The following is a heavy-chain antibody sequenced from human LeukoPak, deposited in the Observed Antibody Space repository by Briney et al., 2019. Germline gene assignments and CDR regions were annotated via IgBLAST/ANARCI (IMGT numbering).Heavy chain of an antibody. D-gene: IGHD3-16*02. CDR1: GGSINGYY. J-gene: IGHJ4*02. Sequence: SETLFLTCTVSGGSINGYYWSWIRQPPGKGLEWIGYIYYSGSTNYNPSLKSRVTISVDTSKNQFSLKLSSVSAADTAVYYCAGGYTNYRFDYWGQGTLVTVSS. CDR3: AGGYTNYRFDY. CDR2: IYYSGST. V-gene: IGHV4-59*08.